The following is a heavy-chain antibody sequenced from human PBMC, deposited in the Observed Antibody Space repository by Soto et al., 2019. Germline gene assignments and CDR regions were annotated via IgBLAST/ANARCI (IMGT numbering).Heavy chain of an antibody. D-gene: IGHD3-10*01. CDR2: IYYSGSA. J-gene: IGHJ4*02. V-gene: IGHV4-39*01. CDR3: ARQRLYYGSGVDY. CDR1: GGSISSSDYS. Sequence: QLQLQESGPGLVKPSETLSLTCTVSGGSISSSDYSWAWIRQPPGKGLEWIGSIYYSGSAYYNPSLKSRLTISVDTSKNQFSLRLSSVTATDTAVYFCARQRLYYGSGVDYWGQGTLVTVSS.